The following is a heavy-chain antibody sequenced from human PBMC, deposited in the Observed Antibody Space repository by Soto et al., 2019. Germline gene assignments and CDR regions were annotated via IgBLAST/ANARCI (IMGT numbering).Heavy chain of an antibody. V-gene: IGHV3-7*01. CDR3: AGGGGVRVVRSSKPGGRNYYYYYMDV. CDR1: GITFSSYW. CDR2: INQDGSEK. J-gene: IGHJ6*03. Sequence: EVQLVESGGGLVQPGGSLRLSCAASGITFSSYWMNWVRQAPGKGLEWVANINQDGSEKYYVDSVKGRFTISRDNAKNSLYTQMNRLRAQDTAVYYGAGGGGVRVVRSSKPGGRNYYYYYMDVWGKGTTVTVSS. D-gene: IGHD2-15*01.